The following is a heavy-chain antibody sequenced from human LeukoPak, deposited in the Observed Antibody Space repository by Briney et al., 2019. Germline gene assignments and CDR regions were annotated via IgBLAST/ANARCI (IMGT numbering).Heavy chain of an antibody. J-gene: IGHJ5*02. CDR1: GGTFSSYA. Sequence: SVKVSCQASGGTFSSYAISWVRQAPGQGLEWMGGNIPIFGTANYAQKFQGRVTITADESTSTAYMELSSLRSEDTAVYYCARVGYSGYDEGWFDPWGQGTLVTVSS. CDR2: NIPIFGTA. D-gene: IGHD5-12*01. V-gene: IGHV1-69*01. CDR3: ARVGYSGYDEGWFDP.